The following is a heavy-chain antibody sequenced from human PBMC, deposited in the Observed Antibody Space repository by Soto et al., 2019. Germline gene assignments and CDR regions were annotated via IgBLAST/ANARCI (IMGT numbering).Heavy chain of an antibody. D-gene: IGHD2-2*01. CDR2: ISSSSSYI. Sequence: PGGSLRLSCAASGFTFSSYSMNWVRQAPGKGLEWVSSISSSSSYIYYADSVKGRFTISRGNAKNSLYLQMNSLRAEDTAVHYCAREVVPAASSFDYWGQGTLVPVSS. CDR3: AREVVPAASSFDY. V-gene: IGHV3-21*01. CDR1: GFTFSSYS. J-gene: IGHJ4*02.